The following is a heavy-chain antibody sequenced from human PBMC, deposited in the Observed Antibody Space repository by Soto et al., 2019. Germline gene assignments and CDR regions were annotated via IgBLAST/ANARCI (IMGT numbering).Heavy chain of an antibody. V-gene: IGHV1-18*01. Sequence: ASVTVSCKASGYTFTSYGVSWVRQAPGQGLEWMGWISAYNGNTNYAQKLQGRVTMTTDTSTSTAYMELRSLRSDDTAVYYCARDYSSSWRNWFDPWGQGTLVTVSS. D-gene: IGHD6-13*01. J-gene: IGHJ5*02. CDR1: GYTFTSYG. CDR3: ARDYSSSWRNWFDP. CDR2: ISAYNGNT.